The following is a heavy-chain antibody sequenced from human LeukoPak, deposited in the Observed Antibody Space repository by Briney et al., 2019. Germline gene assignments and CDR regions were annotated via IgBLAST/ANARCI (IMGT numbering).Heavy chain of an antibody. V-gene: IGHV3-7*01. Sequence: TGGSLRLSCAASGFTFSSYWMSWVRQAPGKGREWVANIKQDGREKYYVDSVKGRFTISRDNAKNSLYLQMNSLRAEDTAVYYCARDRYYYDSSGFPYWGQGTMVTVSS. CDR3: ARDRYYYDSSGFPY. J-gene: IGHJ3*01. CDR2: IKQDGREK. CDR1: GFTFSSYW. D-gene: IGHD3-22*01.